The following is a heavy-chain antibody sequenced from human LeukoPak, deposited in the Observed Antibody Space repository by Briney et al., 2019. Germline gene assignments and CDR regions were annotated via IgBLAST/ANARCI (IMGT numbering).Heavy chain of an antibody. Sequence: GESLKISCKGSGYSFTSYWIGWVRQMPGKGLEWMGIIYPGDSDIRYSPSFQGQVTMSADKSISTAYLQWSSLKASDTAMYYCARMYYYYYYYMDVWGKGTTVTVSS. CDR2: IYPGDSDI. CDR3: ARMYYYYYYYMDV. J-gene: IGHJ6*03. CDR1: GYSFTSYW. V-gene: IGHV5-51*01.